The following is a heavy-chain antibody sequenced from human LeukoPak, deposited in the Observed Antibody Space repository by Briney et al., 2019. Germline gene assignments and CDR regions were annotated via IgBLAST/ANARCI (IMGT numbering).Heavy chain of an antibody. CDR2: MNPNSGNT. V-gene: IGHV1-8*02. J-gene: IGHJ4*02. D-gene: IGHD3-22*01. Sequence: ASVKVSCKASGYTFTSYYMHWVRQATGRGLEWMGWMNPNSGNTGYAQKFQGRVTMTRNTSISTAYMELSSLRSEDTAVYYCARGHYYYDSSGYYGYWGQGTLVTVSS. CDR1: GYTFTSYY. CDR3: ARGHYYYDSSGYYGY.